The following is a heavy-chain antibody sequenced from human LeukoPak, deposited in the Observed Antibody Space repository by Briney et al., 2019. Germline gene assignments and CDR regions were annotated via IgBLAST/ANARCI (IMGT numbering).Heavy chain of an antibody. CDR1: GFIFRRYD. V-gene: IGHV3-66*01. J-gene: IGHJ3*02. D-gene: IGHD3-22*01. CDR2: INSNGGRT. CDR3: SRDGLDSSGPLAFDI. Sequence: SLPLTCAASGFIFRRYDLNWVGQPASRELASVAPINSNGGRTIYADSVKGRFTMSRDNSKNTVYLQMNSLRSEDTAVYYCSRDGLDSSGPLAFDIWGQGTMVTVAS.